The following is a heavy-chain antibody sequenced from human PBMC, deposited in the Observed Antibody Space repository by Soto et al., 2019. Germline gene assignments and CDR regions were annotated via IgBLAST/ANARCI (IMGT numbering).Heavy chain of an antibody. CDR1: GFTFSYYG. Sequence: QVQLVESGGGVVQPGRSLRLSCAASGFTFSYYGMHWVRQAPGKGLEWVAVISYDGSNKYYVDSVKGRFTISRDNPKNTLYLQMTILRAEDTVVYYWAKGDGSSWFSYDYWGQGTLVTVSS. V-gene: IGHV3-30*18. CDR3: AKGDGSSWFSYDY. CDR2: ISYDGSNK. J-gene: IGHJ4*02. D-gene: IGHD6-13*01.